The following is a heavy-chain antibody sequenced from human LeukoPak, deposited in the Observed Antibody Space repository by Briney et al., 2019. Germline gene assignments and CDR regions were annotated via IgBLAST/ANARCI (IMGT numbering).Heavy chain of an antibody. CDR3: ARDRRDYYDSSGYQYYFDY. CDR2: IYYSGST. J-gene: IGHJ4*02. CDR1: GGSISNYY. D-gene: IGHD3-22*01. Sequence: SETLSLTCTVSGGSISNYYWSWIRQPPGKGLEWIGYIYYSGSTNYNPSLKSRVTISVDTSKNQFSLKLSSVTAADTAVYYCARDRRDYYDSSGYQYYFDYWGQGTLVTVSS. V-gene: IGHV4-59*01.